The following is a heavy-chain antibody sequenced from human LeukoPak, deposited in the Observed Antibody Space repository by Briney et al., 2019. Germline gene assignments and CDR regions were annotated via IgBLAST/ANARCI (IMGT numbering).Heavy chain of an antibody. D-gene: IGHD6-13*01. CDR3: AKVSYSSSWYYFDY. J-gene: IGHJ4*02. Sequence: AGGSLRLSCAASGFTFSSYAMSWVRQAPGKGLEWVSAISGSGGSTYYADSVKGRFTISRDNSKNTLYLQMNSLRAEDTAVYYCAKVSYSSSWYYFDYWGQGTLVTVSS. CDR2: ISGSGGST. V-gene: IGHV3-23*01. CDR1: GFTFSSYA.